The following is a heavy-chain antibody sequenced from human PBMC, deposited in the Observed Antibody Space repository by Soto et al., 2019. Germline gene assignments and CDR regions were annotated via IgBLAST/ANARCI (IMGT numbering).Heavy chain of an antibody. V-gene: IGHV1-69*01. CDR3: ASVLYYGSGSYSPYGMDV. D-gene: IGHD3-10*01. Sequence: QVQLVQSGAEVKKPGSSVKVSCKTSGVSFNNNGIGWVRQAPGHGLECMGGVSPPFRTSNYARKFQGRISITADSSTGTVNMELSTLTSEDTAQYYCASVLYYGSGSYSPYGMDVWGQGTTVTVSS. J-gene: IGHJ6*02. CDR2: VSPPFRTS. CDR1: GVSFNNNG.